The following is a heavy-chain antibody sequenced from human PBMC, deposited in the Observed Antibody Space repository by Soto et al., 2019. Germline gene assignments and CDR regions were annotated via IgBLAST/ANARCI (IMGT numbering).Heavy chain of an antibody. Sequence: QVQLVQSGAEVKKPGSSVKVSCKASGGTFSSYTISWVRQAPGQGLEWMGRIIPILGIANYAQKFQGRVTITADKSTSTAYMELSSLRSEDTAVYYCARDSGYCSSTSCYADYWGQGTLVTVSS. V-gene: IGHV1-69*08. J-gene: IGHJ4*02. CDR3: ARDSGYCSSTSCYADY. CDR1: GGTFSSYT. CDR2: IIPILGIA. D-gene: IGHD2-2*01.